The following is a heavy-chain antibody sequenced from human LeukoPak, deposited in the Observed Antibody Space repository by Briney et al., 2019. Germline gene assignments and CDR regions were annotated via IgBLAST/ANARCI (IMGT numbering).Heavy chain of an antibody. V-gene: IGHV3-15*01. CDR3: AADLRTVTTFGHYYHGMDD. J-gene: IGHJ6*02. CDR1: GFAFSDAW. Sequence: GGSLRLSCAASGFAFSDAWMNWVRQAPGKGLYWVGRIKSKADGATTDYGTTVKGRFTISRDDSKNTFYLQMKSLKTEDTGVYYCAADLRTVTTFGHYYHGMDDWGQGTTVTVSS. CDR2: IKSKADGATT. D-gene: IGHD4-17*01.